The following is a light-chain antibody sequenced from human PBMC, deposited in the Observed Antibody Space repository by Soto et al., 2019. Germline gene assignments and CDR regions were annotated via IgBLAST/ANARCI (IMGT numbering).Light chain of an antibody. CDR2: DAS. CDR1: QSVSSY. Sequence: EIVLTQSPATLSLSPGEIATLSCRASQSVSSYLAWYQQKPGQAPRLLIYDASNRATGIPARFSGSGSGTDFTLTISSLEPEDFAVYYCQQRSNWPPNFGPGTKVDIE. CDR3: QQRSNWPPN. V-gene: IGKV3-11*01. J-gene: IGKJ3*01.